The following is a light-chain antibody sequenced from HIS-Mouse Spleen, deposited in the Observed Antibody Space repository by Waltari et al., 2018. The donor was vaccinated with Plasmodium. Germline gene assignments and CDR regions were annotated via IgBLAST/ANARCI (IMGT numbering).Light chain of an antibody. Sequence: DIQMTQSPSSLSASVGDRVTITCRASQSISNYLNWYQQKPGKAPKFLIYAASTLQSGVPSRFSGSGSGTDLTLTISSLQPEDFATYYCQQSYSTWTFGQGTKVEIK. CDR2: AAS. V-gene: IGKV1-39*01. CDR3: QQSYSTWT. J-gene: IGKJ1*01. CDR1: QSISNY.